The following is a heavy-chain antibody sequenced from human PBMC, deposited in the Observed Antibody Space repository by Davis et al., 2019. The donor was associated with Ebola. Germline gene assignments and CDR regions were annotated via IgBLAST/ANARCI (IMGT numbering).Heavy chain of an antibody. D-gene: IGHD2-2*01. CDR2: ISAFTGTT. Sequence: ASVKVSCKASGYTFTNYGINWVRQAPGQGLEWMGLISAFTGTTNYAQRLRDRVTMTTATFTSTAYMELKNLRSDDTAVYYCARSGNVILPAVVGGGMDVWGQGTTVTVSS. CDR3: ARSGNVILPAVVGGGMDV. V-gene: IGHV1-18*01. J-gene: IGHJ6*02. CDR1: GYTFTNYG.